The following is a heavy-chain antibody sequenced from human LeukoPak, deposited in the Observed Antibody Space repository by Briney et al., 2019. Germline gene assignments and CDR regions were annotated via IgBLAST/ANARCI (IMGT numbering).Heavy chain of an antibody. CDR3: ARGPALYDSSGYPFDY. CDR2: IYYSGST. J-gene: IGHJ4*02. Sequence: SETLSLTCTVSGGSISSGGHYWSWIRQHPGKGLEWIGYIYYSGSTYYNPSLKSRVTISVDTSKDQFSLKLSSVTAADTAVYYCARGPALYDSSGYPFDYWGQGTLVTVSS. D-gene: IGHD3-22*01. V-gene: IGHV4-31*03. CDR1: GGSISSGGHY.